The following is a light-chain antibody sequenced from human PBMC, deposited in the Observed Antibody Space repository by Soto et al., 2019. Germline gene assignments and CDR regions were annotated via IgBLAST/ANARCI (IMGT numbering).Light chain of an antibody. J-gene: IGKJ1*01. V-gene: IGKV3-15*01. CDR3: QQYNNWPPWT. Sequence: EIVMTQSPATLSVSPGERATLSCRASQSVSSNLAWYQQKPGQAPRLLIYGASTRATGIPARFSGSRSGTVFTLTISSLQSEDFAVYYCQQYNNWPPWTFGQGTKVEIK. CDR1: QSVSSN. CDR2: GAS.